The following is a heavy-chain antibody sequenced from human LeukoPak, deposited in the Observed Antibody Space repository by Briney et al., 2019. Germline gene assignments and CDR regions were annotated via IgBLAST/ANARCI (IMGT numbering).Heavy chain of an antibody. CDR1: GYTFTDYY. D-gene: IGHD6-13*01. CDR3: ARDRDTIATTDAGGDHFHY. V-gene: IGHV1-2*02. J-gene: IGHJ4*02. CDR2: INPNSGGT. Sequence: ASVRVSCKASGYTFTDYYMHWVRQAPGQGLEWMGWINPNSGGTMYAQKFQGRVTMARDTSISTAYMDLNWLTSDDTAVYYCARDRDTIATTDAGGDHFHYWGQGTLVTVSS.